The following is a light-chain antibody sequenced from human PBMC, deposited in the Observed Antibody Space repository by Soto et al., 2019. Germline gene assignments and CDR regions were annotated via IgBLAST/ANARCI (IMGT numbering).Light chain of an antibody. CDR3: SSYTSSSTHL. CDR2: EVS. CDR1: SSDVGGYNY. V-gene: IGLV2-14*01. J-gene: IGLJ2*01. Sequence: QSVLTQPASVSGSPGQSITISCTGTSSDVGGYNYVSWYPQHPGKAPKLMIYEVSNRPSGVSNRFSGSKSGNTASLTISGLQAEHEADYYCSSYTSSSTHLFGGGTKLTVL.